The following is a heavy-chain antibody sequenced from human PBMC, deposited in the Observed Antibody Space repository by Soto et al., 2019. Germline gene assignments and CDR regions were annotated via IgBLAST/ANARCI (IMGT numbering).Heavy chain of an antibody. D-gene: IGHD1-26*01. CDR3: ARDSRVSGAGAADL. J-gene: IGHJ3*01. Sequence: QVQLVESGGGVVQPGRSLRLSCAASGFTFSSYAMHWVRQAPGKGLEWVAVISYDGSNIYYSDSVKGRFTISRDNSKNPGDLQLHSLGAEDTAAQYCARDSRVSGAGAADLRGLGTMVIVSS. CDR1: GFTFSSYA. CDR2: ISYDGSNI. V-gene: IGHV3-30-3*01.